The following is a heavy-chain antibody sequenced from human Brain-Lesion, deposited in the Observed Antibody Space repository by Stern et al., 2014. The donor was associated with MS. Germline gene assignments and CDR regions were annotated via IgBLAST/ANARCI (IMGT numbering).Heavy chain of an antibody. D-gene: IGHD1-26*01. V-gene: IGHV1-24*01. CDR3: ATLSPGAGGNYYRHFDY. J-gene: IGHJ4*02. Sequence: QVQLVQSGAEVKTPGASVKVSCKVSGYTLTELSMHWVRQAPRKGLEWMGGFDPEDGETIYAQEFQGRVTMTEDTSTDTAYMELSSLRSEDTAVYYCATLSPGAGGNYYRHFDYWGQGTLVTVSS. CDR1: GYTLTELS. CDR2: FDPEDGET.